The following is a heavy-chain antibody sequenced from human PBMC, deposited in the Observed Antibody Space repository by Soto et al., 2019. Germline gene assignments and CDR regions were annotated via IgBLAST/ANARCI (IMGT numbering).Heavy chain of an antibody. CDR3: TGGKGIH. CDR2: MNPFSGNA. Sequence: QVQLVQSGAEVKKPGASVRVSCKASGYTFTSYDIYWVRQATGQGLEWMGWMNPFSGNAVYTQKFQDRVTMTRDTSIKTEYMEMSGLGSEDTAVYYCTGGKGIHWGQGSLVTVSS. CDR1: GYTFTSYD. V-gene: IGHV1-8*01. J-gene: IGHJ4*02.